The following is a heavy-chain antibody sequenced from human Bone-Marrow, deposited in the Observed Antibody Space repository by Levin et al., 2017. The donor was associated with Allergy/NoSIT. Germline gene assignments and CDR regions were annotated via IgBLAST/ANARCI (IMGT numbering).Heavy chain of an antibody. CDR1: GFTFRSSA. D-gene: IGHD6-19*01. Sequence: LSLPCAASGFTFRSSAMHWVRQAPGKGLEWVAFIWFDGTNKYYADSVKGRFTISRDNSKNTLYLQMNSLRAEDTAVYYCARAGRSSDWNPYYFDYWGQGTLVTVSS. V-gene: IGHV3-33*01. J-gene: IGHJ4*02. CDR3: ARAGRSSDWNPYYFDY. CDR2: IWFDGTNK.